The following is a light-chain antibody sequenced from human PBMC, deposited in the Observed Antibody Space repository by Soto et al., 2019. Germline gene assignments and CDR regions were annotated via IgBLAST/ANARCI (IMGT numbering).Light chain of an antibody. V-gene: IGKV1-39*01. Sequence: QLTQSPSSLSASVGDRVTITCRASQSISSWLAWYQQKPGKAPKLLIYDASSLESGVPSRFSGSGSGTDFTLTISSLQPEDFASYYCQQSFSTPPTFGQGTKVDIK. J-gene: IGKJ1*01. CDR3: QQSFSTPPT. CDR2: DAS. CDR1: QSISSW.